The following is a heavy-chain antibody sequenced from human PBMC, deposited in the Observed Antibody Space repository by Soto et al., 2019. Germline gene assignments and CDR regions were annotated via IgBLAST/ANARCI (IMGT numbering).Heavy chain of an antibody. J-gene: IGHJ4*02. CDR3: AKDTSGWSFDY. V-gene: IGHV3-30*18. Sequence: GGSLRLSCAASGFTFSSYGMHWVRQAPGKGLEWVAVISYDGSNKYYADSVKGRFTISRDNSKNTLYLQMNSLRAEDTAVYYCAKDTSGWSFDYWGQGTLVTVSS. CDR1: GFTFSSYG. D-gene: IGHD6-19*01. CDR2: ISYDGSNK.